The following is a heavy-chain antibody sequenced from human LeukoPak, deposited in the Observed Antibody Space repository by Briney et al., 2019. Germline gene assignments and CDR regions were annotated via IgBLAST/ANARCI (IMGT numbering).Heavy chain of an antibody. CDR2: ISYDGSNK. Sequence: GGSLRLSCAASGFTFSSYGMHWVRQAPGKGLEWVAVISYDGSNKYYADSVKGRFTISRDSSKNTLHLQMNSLRAEDTAVYYCAKDLSDDYSFDYWGQGTLVTVSS. V-gene: IGHV3-30*18. J-gene: IGHJ4*02. D-gene: IGHD4-11*01. CDR1: GFTFSSYG. CDR3: AKDLSDDYSFDY.